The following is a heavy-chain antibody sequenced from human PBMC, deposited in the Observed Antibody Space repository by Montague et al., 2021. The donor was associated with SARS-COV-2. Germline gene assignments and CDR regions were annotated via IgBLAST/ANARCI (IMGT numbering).Heavy chain of an antibody. J-gene: IGHJ5*02. CDR3: ASTYYYASGSLFDP. Sequence: TLSLTCTVSGGSISSANYYWSWIRQPAGKGLGWIGRFYTSGSTNYNPSLKSRVAISADTSKNQFSLKLSSVTAADTAVYYCASTYYYASGSLFDPWGQGTLVTVSS. D-gene: IGHD3-10*01. V-gene: IGHV4-61*02. CDR1: GGSISSANYY. CDR2: FYTSGST.